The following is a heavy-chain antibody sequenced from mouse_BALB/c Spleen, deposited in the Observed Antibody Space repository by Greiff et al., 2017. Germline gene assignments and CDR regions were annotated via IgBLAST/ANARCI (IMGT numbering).Heavy chain of an antibody. CDR1: GFTFSSYG. CDR2: INSNGGST. V-gene: IGHV5-6-3*01. Sequence: EVMLVESGGGLVQPGGSLKLSCAASGFTFSSYGMSWVRQTPDKRLELVATINSNGGSTYYPDSVKGRFTISRDNAKNTLYLHMSSLKSEDTAMVYCARGDCGSTWFAYWGQGTLVTVSA. D-gene: IGHD1-1*01. CDR3: ARGDCGSTWFAY. J-gene: IGHJ3*01.